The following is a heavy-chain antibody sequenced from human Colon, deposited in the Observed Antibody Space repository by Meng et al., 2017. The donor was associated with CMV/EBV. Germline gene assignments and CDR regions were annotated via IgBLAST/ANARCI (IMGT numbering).Heavy chain of an antibody. CDR3: ARDLRGSEAFDF. V-gene: IGHV1-2*02. Sequence: ASVKVSCKASGYTFTDYYIHWVRQAPDQRLEWMGWINPASGGTAYAQMFQGRVTMTRDTSISTAYMELSRLNSNDTALYYCARDLRGSEAFDFWGQGTMVTVSS. CDR1: GYTFTDYY. CDR2: INPASGGT. D-gene: IGHD3-16*01. J-gene: IGHJ3*01.